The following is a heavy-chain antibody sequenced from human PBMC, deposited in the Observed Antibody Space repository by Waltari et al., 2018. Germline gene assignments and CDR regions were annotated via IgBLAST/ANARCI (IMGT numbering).Heavy chain of an antibody. CDR2: IHYIGDT. CDR3: ARDGGYYDSSGYFPN. V-gene: IGHV4-39*07. J-gene: IGHJ4*02. Sequence: QLQLQESGPGLVEPSEPLSLTCTASGDSISNNNYYWGWIRQPRGTGLQWIGSIHYIGDTYYSSSLKSRVIISVDTSNNQFSLRLTSVTAADTAVYYCARDGGYYDSSGYFPNWGQGTLVTVSS. CDR1: GDSISNNNYY. D-gene: IGHD3-22*01.